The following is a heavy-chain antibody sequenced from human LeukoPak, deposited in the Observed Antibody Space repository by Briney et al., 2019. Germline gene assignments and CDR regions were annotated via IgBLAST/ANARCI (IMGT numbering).Heavy chain of an antibody. J-gene: IGHJ6*03. CDR2: IHSTGST. CDR1: DGPMNSYS. Sequence: SETLSLTCTVSDGPMNSYSWTWIRQSAGKGLEWIGRIHSTGSTNYNPSLRSRVSMSIDTPKKQFSLNLTSVTAADTAVYYCARVQYGFYYYMDIWGKGTMVTVSS. CDR3: ARVQYGFYYYMDI. V-gene: IGHV4-4*07. D-gene: IGHD5-24*01.